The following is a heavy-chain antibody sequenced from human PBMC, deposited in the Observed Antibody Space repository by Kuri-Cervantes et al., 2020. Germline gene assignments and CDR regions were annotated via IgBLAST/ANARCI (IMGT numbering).Heavy chain of an antibody. CDR3: ARGESFEYSSSSLVDAFDI. CDR2: ISYDGSNK. D-gene: IGHD6-6*01. CDR1: GFTFSSYA. Sequence: GGPLRLSCAASGFTFSSYAMHWVRQAPGKGLEWVAVISYDGSNKYYADSVKGRFTISRDNSKNTLYLQMNSLRAEDTAVYYCARGESFEYSSSSLVDAFDIWGQGTMVTVSS. V-gene: IGHV3-30*01. J-gene: IGHJ3*02.